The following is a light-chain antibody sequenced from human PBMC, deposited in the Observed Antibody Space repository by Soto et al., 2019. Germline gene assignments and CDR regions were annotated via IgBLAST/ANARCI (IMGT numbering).Light chain of an antibody. CDR1: QTVTNNY. CDR3: QQCATSPLT. CDR2: DAS. J-gene: IGKJ1*01. Sequence: EIVFTHSPGTLSLSPGERATLFCRASQTVTNNYIAWYQQKPGQPPRLLIDDASRRASGIPDRFSGSGSGTDFTLTISRLEPEDFAVYYCQQCATSPLTFGQGTKVDIK. V-gene: IGKV3-20*01.